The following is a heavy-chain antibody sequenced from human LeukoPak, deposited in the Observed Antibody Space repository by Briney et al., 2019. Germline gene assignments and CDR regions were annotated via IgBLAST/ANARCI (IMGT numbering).Heavy chain of an antibody. D-gene: IGHD6-6*01. V-gene: IGHV3-7*01. J-gene: IGHJ4*02. CDR1: GFTFSNYW. CDR3: ARIGYSSSSFDY. CDR2: IKQDGSQK. Sequence: HPGGSLRLPCAASGFTFSNYWMSWVRQAPGKGLEWVANIKQDGSQKYYVDSVKGRFTISRDNAKNSQYLQMNSLRAEDTAMYYCARIGYSSSSFDYWGQGTLVTVSS.